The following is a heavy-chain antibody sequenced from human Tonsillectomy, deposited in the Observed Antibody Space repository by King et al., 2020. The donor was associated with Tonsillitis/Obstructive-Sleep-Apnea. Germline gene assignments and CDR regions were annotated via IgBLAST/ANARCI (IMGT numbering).Heavy chain of an antibody. CDR3: ARGGNYYGSGHLYYYGMDV. Sequence: VQLVESGAEVKKPGASVKVSCKASGYSFTNYGISWVRQAPGQGLEWMGWISAYNGNTNYAQKFQDRVTMTTDTSTSTAYMGLRSLRSDDTAVYYCARGGNYYGSGHLYYYGMDVWGQGTTVTVSS. CDR1: GYSFTNYG. J-gene: IGHJ6*02. D-gene: IGHD3-10*01. V-gene: IGHV1-18*01. CDR2: ISAYNGNT.